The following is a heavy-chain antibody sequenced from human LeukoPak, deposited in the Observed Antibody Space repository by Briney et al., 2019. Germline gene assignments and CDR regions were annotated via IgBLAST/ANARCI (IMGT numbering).Heavy chain of an antibody. V-gene: IGHV4-38-2*01. CDR3: ARAPARACYFDY. J-gene: IGHJ4*02. CDR1: GYSISSGYY. CDR2: IYHSGST. Sequence: SETLSLTCAVSGYSISSGYYWGWIRQPPGRGLEWIGSIYHSGSTYYNPSLKSRVTISVDTSKNQFSLKLSSVTAADTAVYYCARAPARACYFDYWGQGTLVTVSS. D-gene: IGHD6-6*01.